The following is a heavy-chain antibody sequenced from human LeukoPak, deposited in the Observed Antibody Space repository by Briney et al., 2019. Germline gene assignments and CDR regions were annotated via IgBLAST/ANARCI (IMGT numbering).Heavy chain of an antibody. CDR1: GFTFSSYG. J-gene: IGHJ4*02. Sequence: GRSLRLSCAASGFTFSSYGMHWVRQAPGKGLEWVAVISYDGSNKYYADSVKGRFTISRDNSKNTLYLQMNSLRAEDKAVYYCAKVNVEMATIRPYYFDYWGQGTLVTVSS. V-gene: IGHV3-30*18. CDR3: AKVNVEMATIRPYYFDY. D-gene: IGHD5-24*01. CDR2: ISYDGSNK.